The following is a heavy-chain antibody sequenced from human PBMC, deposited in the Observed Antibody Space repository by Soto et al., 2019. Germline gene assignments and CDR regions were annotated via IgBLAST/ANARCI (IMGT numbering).Heavy chain of an antibody. J-gene: IGHJ4*02. CDR2: IKSKTDGGTT. V-gene: IGHV3-15*01. D-gene: IGHD3-10*01. CDR3: TTGTTTIIRVDY. Sequence: EVQLVESGGGLVQPGGSLRLSCTASGFTFSNAWMSWVRQAPGKGLEWVGRIKSKTDGGTTDYAAPVNGRFSISRVDPKTTLFLQMNSLKTEDTVVYCCTTGTTTIIRVDYWGQGTLVTVSS. CDR1: GFTFSNAW.